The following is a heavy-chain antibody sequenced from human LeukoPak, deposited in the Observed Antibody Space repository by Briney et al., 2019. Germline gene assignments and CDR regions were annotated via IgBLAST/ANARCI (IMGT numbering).Heavy chain of an antibody. Sequence: GGSLRLSCAASGFTFSSYAMSWVRQAPGKGLEWVSAIRGSGGSTYYADSVKGRFTISRDNSKNTLYLQMNSLRAEDTAVYYCAKDRYCSGGSCYSDFDYWGQGTLVTVSS. CDR3: AKDRYCSGGSCYSDFDY. CDR1: GFTFSSYA. V-gene: IGHV3-23*01. CDR2: IRGSGGST. J-gene: IGHJ4*02. D-gene: IGHD2-15*01.